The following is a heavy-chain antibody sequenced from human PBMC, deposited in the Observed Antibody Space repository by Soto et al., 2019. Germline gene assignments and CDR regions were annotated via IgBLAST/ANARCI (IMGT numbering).Heavy chain of an antibody. V-gene: IGHV3-23*01. D-gene: IGHD3-10*01. J-gene: IGHJ3*02. Sequence: GGSLRLSCAASGFTFSSYAMSWVRQAPGKGLEWVSAISGSGGSTYYADSVKGRFTISRDNSKNTLYLQMNSLRAEDTAVYYCVKTRRGGYVFDAFDIWGQGTMVTVSS. CDR1: GFTFSSYA. CDR2: ISGSGGST. CDR3: VKTRRGGYVFDAFDI.